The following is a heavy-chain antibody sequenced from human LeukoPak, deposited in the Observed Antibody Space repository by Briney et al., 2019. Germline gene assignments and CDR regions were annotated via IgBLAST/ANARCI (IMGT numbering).Heavy chain of an antibody. J-gene: IGHJ5*02. CDR1: GFTFSSYS. CDR2: ISSSSSHI. D-gene: IGHD6-13*01. CDR3: ARGIDSSSLNWFDP. V-gene: IGHV3-21*01. Sequence: GGSLRLSCAASGFTFSSYSMNWVRQAPGKGLEWVSSISSSSSHIYYADSVKGRFTISRDNAKNSLYLQMNSLRAEDTAVYYCARGIDSSSLNWFDPWGQGTLVTVSS.